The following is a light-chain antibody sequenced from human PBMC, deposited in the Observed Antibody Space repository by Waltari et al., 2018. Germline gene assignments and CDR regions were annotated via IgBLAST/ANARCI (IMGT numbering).Light chain of an antibody. V-gene: IGKV1-5*03. J-gene: IGKJ1*01. Sequence: DIQMTQSPSTLSASVGDRVTITCRASQSISNWLAWYQQKPGKAPNLLIYKAASLDTGVPSRFSGSGSGTEFTRTISSLQPDDFVTYYCQQYNSYPWTFGQGTKVEIK. CDR3: QQYNSYPWT. CDR1: QSISNW. CDR2: KAA.